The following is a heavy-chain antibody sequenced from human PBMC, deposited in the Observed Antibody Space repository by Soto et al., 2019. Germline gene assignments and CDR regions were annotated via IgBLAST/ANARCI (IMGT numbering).Heavy chain of an antibody. D-gene: IGHD2-15*01. J-gene: IGHJ6*02. CDR3: ARDCSGGSCYDYYYYGMDV. V-gene: IGHV1-18*04. CDR2: ISAYNGNT. Sequence: GASVKVSWKAAGYTFTSYGISWVRQAPGQGLEWMGWISAYNGNTNYAQKLQGRVTMTTDTSTSTAYMELRSLRSDDTAVYYCARDCSGGSCYDYYYYGMDVWGQGTTVTVSS. CDR1: GYTFTSYG.